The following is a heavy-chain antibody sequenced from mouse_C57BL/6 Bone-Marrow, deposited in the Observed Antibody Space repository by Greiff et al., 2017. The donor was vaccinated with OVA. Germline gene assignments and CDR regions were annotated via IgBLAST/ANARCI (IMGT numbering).Heavy chain of an antibody. CDR3: ASRWSGAMDY. V-gene: IGHV1-55*01. Sequence: VQLQQSGAELVKPGASVKMSCKASGYTFTSYWITGVKQRPGQGLEWIGDIYPGSGSTNYNEKFKSKATLTVDTSSSTAYMQLSSLTSEDSAVYYCASRWSGAMDYWGQGTSVTVSS. D-gene: IGHD2-3*01. CDR2: IYPGSGST. J-gene: IGHJ4*01. CDR1: GYTFTSYW.